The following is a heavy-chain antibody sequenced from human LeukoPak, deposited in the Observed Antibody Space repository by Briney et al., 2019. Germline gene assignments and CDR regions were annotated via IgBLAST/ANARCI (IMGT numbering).Heavy chain of an antibody. CDR1: GGSISSSSYY. J-gene: IGHJ3*02. V-gene: IGHV4-39*07. CDR3: ARVVDIVATISDAFDI. Sequence: SETLSLTCTVSGGSISSSSYYWGWIRQPPGKGLEWIGSIYYSGSTYYNPSLKGRVTISVDTSKNQFSLKLSSVTAADTAVYYCARVVDIVATISDAFDIWGQGTMVTVSS. CDR2: IYYSGST. D-gene: IGHD5-12*01.